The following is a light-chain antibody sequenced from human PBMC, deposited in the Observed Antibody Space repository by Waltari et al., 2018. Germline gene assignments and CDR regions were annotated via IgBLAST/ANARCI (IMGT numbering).Light chain of an antibody. CDR3: QHYNDWYT. Sequence: EIVMTQSPATLSVSPGERATLSCRASQSVSTNLAWYQQNTGQAPRLLIYGSSTRSTGIPDRISGSGSGTEFTLTISSLQSEDFAVYYCQHYNDWYTFGQGTKLEI. CDR1: QSVSTN. V-gene: IGKV3-15*01. J-gene: IGKJ2*01. CDR2: GSS.